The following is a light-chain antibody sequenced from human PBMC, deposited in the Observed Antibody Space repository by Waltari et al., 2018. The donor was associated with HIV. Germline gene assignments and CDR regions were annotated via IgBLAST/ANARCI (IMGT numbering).Light chain of an antibody. Sequence: QSALPQPASVSGSPGQSITLSCTRTSSYVGCYNYVSWYQQHPGKAPKLMIYDVSNRPSGVSNRFSGSKSGNTASLTISGLQAEDEADYYCSSYRSSSTWVFGGGTKLTVL. J-gene: IGLJ3*02. V-gene: IGLV2-14*03. CDR3: SSYRSSSTWV. CDR2: DVS. CDR1: SSYVGCYNY.